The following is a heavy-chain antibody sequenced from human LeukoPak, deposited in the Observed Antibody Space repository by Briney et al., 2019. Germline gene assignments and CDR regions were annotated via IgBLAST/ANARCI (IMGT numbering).Heavy chain of an antibody. CDR2: INHSGST. CDR1: GGSFSGYY. D-gene: IGHD5-18*01. Sequence: SETLSLTCAVYGGSFSGYYWSWIRQPPGKGLEWIGEINHSGSTNYNPSLKSRVTISVDTSKNQFSLKLSSVTAADTAVYYCASGGSDTAMVPFDYWGQGTLVTVSS. CDR3: ASGGSDTAMVPFDY. J-gene: IGHJ4*02. V-gene: IGHV4-34*01.